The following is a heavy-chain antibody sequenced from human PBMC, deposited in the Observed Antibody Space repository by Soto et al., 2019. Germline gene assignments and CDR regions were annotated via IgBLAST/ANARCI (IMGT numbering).Heavy chain of an antibody. CDR3: ATSLWFGTQPEI. CDR1: GGSFSNNY. Sequence: SETLSLTWPVYGGSFSNNYWTWFRQPPGKGLEWIGEISPSGTTKYIPSLKSRGTISVDTSRKQFFLKVTSVSAADTAVYYCATSLWFGTQPEIWGPGTLVTVSS. CDR2: ISPSGTT. V-gene: IGHV4-34*01. D-gene: IGHD3-10*01. J-gene: IGHJ4*02.